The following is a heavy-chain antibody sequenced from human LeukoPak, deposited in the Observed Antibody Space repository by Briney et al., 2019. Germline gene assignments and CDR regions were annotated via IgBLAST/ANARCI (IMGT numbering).Heavy chain of an antibody. V-gene: IGHV3-30-3*01. Sequence: GGSLRLSCAASGFTFSSYAMHWVRQAPGKGLEWVAVISYDGSNKYYADSVKGRFTISRDNSKNTLYLQMNSLRAEDTAVYYCARGSQDSAYYFDYWGQGTLVSVSS. D-gene: IGHD3/OR15-3a*01. J-gene: IGHJ4*02. CDR3: ARGSQDSAYYFDY. CDR1: GFTFSSYA. CDR2: ISYDGSNK.